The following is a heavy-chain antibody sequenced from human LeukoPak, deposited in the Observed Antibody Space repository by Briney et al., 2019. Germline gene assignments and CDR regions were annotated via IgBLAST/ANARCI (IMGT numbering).Heavy chain of an antibody. J-gene: IGHJ4*02. CDR2: IDPSDSYT. D-gene: IGHD6-13*01. V-gene: IGHV5-10-1*01. CDR3: ARSTGIAVFDY. Sequence: GESLQICCQGSGSLFTSYWISGGRQLPGKGVGWMGRIDPSDSYTNYSPSFQGHVTISADKSISTAYLQWSSLKASDTAMYYCARSTGIAVFDYWGRGTLVTVSS. CDR1: GSLFTSYW.